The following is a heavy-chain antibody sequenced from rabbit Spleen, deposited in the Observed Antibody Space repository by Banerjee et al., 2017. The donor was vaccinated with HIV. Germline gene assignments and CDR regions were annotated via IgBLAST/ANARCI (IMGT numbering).Heavy chain of an antibody. CDR1: GVSFSFSTY. Sequence: VESGGDLVKPGSSLTLTCTASGVSFSFSTYMCWVRQAPGKGLEWIGCIGAGSGATYAASWAKGRFTISKTSSTTVTLQMTSLTAADTATYFCASAYSDIYFDLWGQGTLVTVS. J-gene: IGHJ4*01. D-gene: IGHD6-1*01. CDR3: ASAYSDIYFDL. CDR2: IGAGSGAT. V-gene: IGHV1S40*01.